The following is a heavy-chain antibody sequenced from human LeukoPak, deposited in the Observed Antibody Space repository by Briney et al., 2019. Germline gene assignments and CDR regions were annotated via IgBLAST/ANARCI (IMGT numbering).Heavy chain of an antibody. CDR1: GFTVSSNY. J-gene: IGHJ5*02. CDR3: AREYYDSSGYYYDH. Sequence: GGSLRLSCAASGFTVSSNYMSWVRQAPGKGLEWVSVIYSGGSTYYADSVKGRSTISRDNSKNTLYLQMNSLRAEDTAVYYCAREYYDSSGYYYDHWGQGTLVTVSS. CDR2: IYSGGST. D-gene: IGHD3-22*01. V-gene: IGHV3-53*01.